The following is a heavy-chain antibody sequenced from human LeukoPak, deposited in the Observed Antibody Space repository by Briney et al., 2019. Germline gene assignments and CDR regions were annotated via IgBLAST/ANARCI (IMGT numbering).Heavy chain of an antibody. J-gene: IGHJ4*02. CDR1: GFTLSNHW. D-gene: IGHD6-6*01. Sequence: GGSLRLSCAASGFTLSNHWMTWVRQVPGKGLEWVAVIWNDGSNKYYADSVKGRFTISRDNSKNTLYLQMNSLRAEDTAMYYCATEGGSSSAPHDYWGQGTLVTVSS. V-gene: IGHV3-33*08. CDR2: IWNDGSNK. CDR3: ATEGGSSSAPHDY.